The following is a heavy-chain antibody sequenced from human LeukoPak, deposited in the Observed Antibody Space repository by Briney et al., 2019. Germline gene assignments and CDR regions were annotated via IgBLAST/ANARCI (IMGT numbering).Heavy chain of an antibody. Sequence: ASVKVSCKASGYTFTSYDINWVRQATGQGLEWMGWMNPNSGNTGYAQKFQGRVTMTRNTSISTAYMELSSLRSEDTAVYYCARVVHDSSGYPFDYWGQETLVTVSS. CDR1: GYTFTSYD. V-gene: IGHV1-8*01. CDR2: MNPNSGNT. CDR3: ARVVHDSSGYPFDY. J-gene: IGHJ4*02. D-gene: IGHD3-22*01.